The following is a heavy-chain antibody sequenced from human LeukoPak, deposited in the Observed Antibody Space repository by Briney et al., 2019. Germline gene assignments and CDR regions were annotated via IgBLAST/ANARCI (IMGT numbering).Heavy chain of an antibody. Sequence: GGSPRLSCAASGFTFSNAWMSWVRQAPGKGLEWVGRIKSKTDGGTTDYAAPVKGRFTISRDDSKNTLYLQMNSLKTEDTAVYYCTTLYSGYDDYYYYYGMDVWGQGTTVTVSS. D-gene: IGHD5-12*01. CDR1: GFTFSNAW. J-gene: IGHJ6*02. CDR2: IKSKTDGGTT. V-gene: IGHV3-15*01. CDR3: TTLYSGYDDYYYYYGMDV.